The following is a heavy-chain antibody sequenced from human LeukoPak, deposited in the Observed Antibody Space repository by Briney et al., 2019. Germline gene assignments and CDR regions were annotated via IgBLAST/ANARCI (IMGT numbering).Heavy chain of an antibody. J-gene: IGHJ4*02. CDR1: GFNFSSYA. Sequence: PGGSLRLSCAASGFNFSSYAMSWVRQAPGKGLEWVSGISGSGGSTYYADSVKGRFTISRDNSKNTLYLQMNSLRAEDTAVYYCAKSFYYNSGSWGIFDYWGQGTLVTVSS. V-gene: IGHV3-23*01. CDR2: ISGSGGST. D-gene: IGHD3-10*01. CDR3: AKSFYYNSGSWGIFDY.